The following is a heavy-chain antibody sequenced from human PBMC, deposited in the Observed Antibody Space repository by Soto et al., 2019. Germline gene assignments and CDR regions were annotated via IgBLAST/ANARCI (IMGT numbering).Heavy chain of an antibody. Sequence: QLQLQESGPGLVKPSETLSLTCTVSGGSISSSSYYWGGIRQPPGKGLEWIGSIYYSGSTYYNPSLKSRVTISVDTSMIPFSLMLSSVTDAGRAVYYCARQDPVVVIRGGAFDIWGQGTMVTVSS. CDR1: GGSISSSSYY. J-gene: IGHJ3*02. D-gene: IGHD2-15*01. V-gene: IGHV4-39*01. CDR3: ARQDPVVVIRGGAFDI. CDR2: IYYSGST.